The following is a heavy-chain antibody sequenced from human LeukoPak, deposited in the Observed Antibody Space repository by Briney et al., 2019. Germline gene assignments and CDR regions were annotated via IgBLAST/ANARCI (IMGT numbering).Heavy chain of an antibody. CDR2: ISYDGSNK. D-gene: IGHD3-10*01. Sequence: PGGSLRLSCAAAGFTFSSYGMHWVRQAPGKGLEWVAVISYDGSNKYYADSVKGRFTISRDNSKNTLYLKMNSLRAEDTAVYYCAKDLEAGSPFDYWGQGTLVTVSS. V-gene: IGHV3-30*18. J-gene: IGHJ4*02. CDR3: AKDLEAGSPFDY. CDR1: GFTFSSYG.